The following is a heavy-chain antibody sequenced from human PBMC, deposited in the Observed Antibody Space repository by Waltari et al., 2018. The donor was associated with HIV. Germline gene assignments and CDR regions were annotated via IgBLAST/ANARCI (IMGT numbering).Heavy chain of an antibody. Sequence: QVHLVQSVAELSTPGDSVWVSCEDSGYTFSHYGLNWVRPAPGQGLEWIGWISTYKGQTIYAPKFQDRIALTTDTPTSTAYLELRSLRSDDTALYYCARGENNEHDTTGSDHWGQGTLLTVSS. J-gene: IGHJ4*02. D-gene: IGHD3-10*01. CDR1: GYTFSHYG. CDR2: ISTYKGQT. V-gene: IGHV1-18*04. CDR3: ARGENNEHDTTGSDH.